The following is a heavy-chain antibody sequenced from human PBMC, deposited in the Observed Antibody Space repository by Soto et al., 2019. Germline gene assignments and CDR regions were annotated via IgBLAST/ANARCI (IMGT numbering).Heavy chain of an antibody. Sequence: SETLSLTCTVSGGSISSSSYYWGWIRQPPGKGLEWIGSIYYSGSTYYNPSLKSRVTISVDTSKNQFSLKLSSVTAADTAVYYCARHEVGAYPGRDYGMDVWGQGTTVTVSS. D-gene: IGHD1-26*01. CDR1: GGSISSSSYY. CDR3: ARHEVGAYPGRDYGMDV. CDR2: IYYSGST. V-gene: IGHV4-39*01. J-gene: IGHJ6*02.